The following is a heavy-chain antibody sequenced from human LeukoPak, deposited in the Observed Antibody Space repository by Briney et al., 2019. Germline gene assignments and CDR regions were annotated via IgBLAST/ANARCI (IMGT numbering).Heavy chain of an antibody. D-gene: IGHD3-22*01. CDR2: IYYSGST. CDR3: ARGRGYYDSRGYYPQKKFNWFDP. CDR1: GGSISSSSYY. J-gene: IGHJ5*02. V-gene: IGHV4-39*01. Sequence: TPSETLSRTCTVSGGSISSSSYYWGWIRQPPGKGLEWIGSIYYSGSTYYNPSLKSRVTISVDTSKNQFSLKLSSVTAADTAVYYCARGRGYYDSRGYYPQKKFNWFDPWGQGTLVTVSS.